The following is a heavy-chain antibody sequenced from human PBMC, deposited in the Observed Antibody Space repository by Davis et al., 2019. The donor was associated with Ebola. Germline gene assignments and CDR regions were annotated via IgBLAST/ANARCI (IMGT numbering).Heavy chain of an antibody. CDR1: GFTFPNSA. V-gene: IGHV3-30*02. D-gene: IGHD3-16*01. CDR3: AREEKRWGSAHDY. J-gene: IGHJ4*02. CDR2: IESDGINK. Sequence: GESLNISRAASGFTFPNSAMHWVRQAHGKGLEWVALIESDGINKCYADSGKGRCTISRDNSKNTLYLQMNSLGPDDTAVYYCAREEKRWGSAHDYWGQGTLVTVSS.